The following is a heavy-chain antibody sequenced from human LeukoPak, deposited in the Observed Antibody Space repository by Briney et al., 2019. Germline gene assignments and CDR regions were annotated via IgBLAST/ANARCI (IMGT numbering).Heavy chain of an antibody. Sequence: GASVTVSCKASGYTFTSYAMNWVRQAPGQGLEWMGWINTNTGNPTYAQGFTGRFVFSLDTSVSTAYLQISSLKAEDTAVYYCARDLGVLRYFDWSPIDYWGQGTLVTVSS. J-gene: IGHJ4*02. CDR3: ARDLGVLRYFDWSPIDY. D-gene: IGHD3-9*01. CDR1: GYTFTSYA. V-gene: IGHV7-4-1*02. CDR2: INTNTGNP.